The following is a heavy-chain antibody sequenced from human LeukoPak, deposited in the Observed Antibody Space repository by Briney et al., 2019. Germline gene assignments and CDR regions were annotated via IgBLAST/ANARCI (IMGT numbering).Heavy chain of an antibody. CDR2: ISSSSSYI. V-gene: IGHV3-21*04. Sequence: GGSLRLSCAASGFTFSSYSMSWVRQAPGKGLEWVSSISSSSSYIYYADSVKGRFTISRDNAKNSLYLQMNSLRADDTAVYYCARGNTGTGDYWGQGTLVTVSS. CDR3: ARGNTGTGDY. D-gene: IGHD1/OR15-1a*01. CDR1: GFTFSSYS. J-gene: IGHJ4*02.